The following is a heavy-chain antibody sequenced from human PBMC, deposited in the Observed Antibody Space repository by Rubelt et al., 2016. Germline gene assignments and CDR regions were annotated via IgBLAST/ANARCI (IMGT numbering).Heavy chain of an antibody. CDR2: GST. D-gene: IGHD3-10*01. J-gene: IGHJ4*02. V-gene: IGHV4-39*07. CDR3: ARDRVSAFGAFDY. Sequence: GSTYYNPSLKSRVTISVDTSKNQFSLKLSSVTAADTAVYYCARDRVSAFGAFDYWGQGTLVTVSS.